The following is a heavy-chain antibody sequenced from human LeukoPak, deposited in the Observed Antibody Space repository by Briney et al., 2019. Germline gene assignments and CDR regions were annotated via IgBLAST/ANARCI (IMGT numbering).Heavy chain of an antibody. CDR1: GGSISSYY. V-gene: IGHV4-59*01. CDR2: IYYSGST. J-gene: IGHJ4*02. D-gene: IGHD3-22*01. CDR3: ARVGMYDSSGYYSIGLNY. Sequence: SETLSLTCTVSGGSISSYYWSWIRQPPGEGLEWIGYIYYSGSTNYNPSLKSRVTISVDTSKNQFSLKLSSVTAADTAVYYCARVGMYDSSGYYSIGLNYWGQGTLVTVSS.